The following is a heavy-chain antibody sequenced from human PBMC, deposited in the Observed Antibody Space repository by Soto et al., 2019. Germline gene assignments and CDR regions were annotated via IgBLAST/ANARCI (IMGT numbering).Heavy chain of an antibody. CDR1: GFTFSNYA. CDR3: ARRRPSWAFVI. CDR2: VSGSGSST. Sequence: EVQLLESGGGLVQPGGSLRLSCAVSGFTFSNYAMSWVRQAPGKGLEWVSAVSGSGSSTYYADSVKGRFTISRDNSKNTLYLQMNSLRAEDTAVYYCARRRPSWAFVIWGQGTMVTVSS. V-gene: IGHV3-23*01. J-gene: IGHJ3*02.